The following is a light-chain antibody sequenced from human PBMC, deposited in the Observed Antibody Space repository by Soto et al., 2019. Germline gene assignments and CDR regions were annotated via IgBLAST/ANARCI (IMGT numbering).Light chain of an antibody. CDR1: SSDVGGYNY. Sequence: QSVLTQLASVSDSPGQSITISCTGTSSDVGGYNYVSWYQQHPGKAPKLMIYDVSNRPSGVSNRFSGSKSGNTASLTISGLQAEDEADYYCSSYTSSSTFYVFGTGTKVTVL. CDR2: DVS. V-gene: IGLV2-14*01. J-gene: IGLJ1*01. CDR3: SSYTSSSTFYV.